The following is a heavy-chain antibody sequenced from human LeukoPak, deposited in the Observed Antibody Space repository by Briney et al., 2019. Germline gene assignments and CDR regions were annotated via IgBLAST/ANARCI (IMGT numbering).Heavy chain of an antibody. CDR1: GGTFSSYA. CDR2: IIPIFGTA. CDR3: ARQWHQADYFDY. V-gene: IGHV1-69*13. D-gene: IGHD2-8*01. Sequence: AASVKVSCKASGGTFSSYAISWVRQAPGQGLEWMGGIIPIFGTANYAQKFQGRVTITADESTSTAYMELSSLRSEDTAVYYCARQWHQADYFDYWGQGTLVTVSS. J-gene: IGHJ4*02.